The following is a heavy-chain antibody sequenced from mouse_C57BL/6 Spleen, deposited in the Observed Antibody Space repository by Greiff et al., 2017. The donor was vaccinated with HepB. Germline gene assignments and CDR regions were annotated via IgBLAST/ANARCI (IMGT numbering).Heavy chain of an antibody. Sequence: VQLQQPGAELVRPGSSVKLSCKASGYTFTSYWMDWVKQRPGQGLEWIGNIYPSDSETHYNQKFKDKATLTVDKSSSTAYMQLSSLTSEDSAVYYCARLSQFRYFDVWGTGTTVTVSS. CDR2: IYPSDSET. CDR3: ARLSQFRYFDV. V-gene: IGHV1-61*01. CDR1: GYTFTSYW. D-gene: IGHD3-3*01. J-gene: IGHJ1*03.